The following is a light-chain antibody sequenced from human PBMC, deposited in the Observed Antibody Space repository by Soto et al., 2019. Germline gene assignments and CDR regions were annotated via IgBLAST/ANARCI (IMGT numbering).Light chain of an antibody. CDR3: QQYMWT. CDR2: KAS. CDR1: DSISSW. Sequence: DIQLTQSPSTMSGFVVYRVTITCRASDSISSWLAWYQQKPGKAPKLLIYKASNLASGVPSRFSGSGSGTEFTLTISSLQPDDSATYYCQQYMWTFGQGTKVDIK. J-gene: IGKJ1*01. V-gene: IGKV1-5*03.